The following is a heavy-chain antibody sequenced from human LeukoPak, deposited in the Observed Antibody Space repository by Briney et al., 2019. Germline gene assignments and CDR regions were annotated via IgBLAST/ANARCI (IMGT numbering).Heavy chain of an antibody. D-gene: IGHD2-15*01. J-gene: IGHJ3*01. CDR3: ASKGAGHCYDASCMGSFDL. CDR1: GYTFTGYY. CDR2: INPNSGGT. V-gene: IGHV1-2*02. Sequence: ASVKASCKASGYTFTGYYMHWVRQAPGQGLEWMGWINPNSGGTNYAQNFQGRVIMTRDTSITTAYMELSRLKSDDTALYYCASKGAGHCYDASCMGSFDLWGQGTTVAVSS.